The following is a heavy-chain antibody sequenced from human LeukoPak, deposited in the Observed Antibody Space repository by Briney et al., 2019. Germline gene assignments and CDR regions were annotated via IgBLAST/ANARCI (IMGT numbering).Heavy chain of an antibody. J-gene: IGHJ4*02. V-gene: IGHV3-23*01. Sequence: PGGSLRLSSAAPGFTFSSYAMSSVRQAPGEGLEWVSSISVSGGTYYADSVKGRLTISIDNSKNTLYLQMHSLRAEDTALYSCAKREVGPTRGYYFDYWGQGTLVTVSS. CDR1: GFTFSSYA. CDR2: ISVSGGT. CDR3: AKREVGPTRGYYFDY. D-gene: IGHD1-26*01.